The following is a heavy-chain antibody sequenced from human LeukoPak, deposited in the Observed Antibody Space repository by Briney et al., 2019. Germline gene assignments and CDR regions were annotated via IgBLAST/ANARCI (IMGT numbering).Heavy chain of an antibody. CDR2: ISHNGNT. Sequence: SETLSLTCTVSGGSISSGDYSWSWIRQSPGEDLEWIGYISHNGNTFYNPSLKSRLGISSDTSKNQFSLRLRSVTAADTAVYYCAREQILWPGIFDSWGQGTLVIVSS. CDR3: AREQILWPGIFDS. V-gene: IGHV4-30-4*01. CDR1: GGSISSGDYS. D-gene: IGHD3-16*01. J-gene: IGHJ4*02.